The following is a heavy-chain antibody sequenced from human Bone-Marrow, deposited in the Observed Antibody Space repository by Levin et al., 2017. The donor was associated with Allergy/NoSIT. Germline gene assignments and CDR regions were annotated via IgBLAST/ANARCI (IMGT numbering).Heavy chain of an antibody. J-gene: IGHJ5*02. Sequence: GGSLRLSCAASGFTFSSYAMHWVRQAPGKGLEWVAVISYDGSNKYYADSVKGRFTISRDNSKNTLYLQMNSLRAEDTAVYYCARDYVNYDFWSGPIGWFDPWGQGTLVTVSS. V-gene: IGHV3-30-3*01. CDR3: ARDYVNYDFWSGPIGWFDP. CDR1: GFTFSSYA. D-gene: IGHD3-3*01. CDR2: ISYDGSNK.